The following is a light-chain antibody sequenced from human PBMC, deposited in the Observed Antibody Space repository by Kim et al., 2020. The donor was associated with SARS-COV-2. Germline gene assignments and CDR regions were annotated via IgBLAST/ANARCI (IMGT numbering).Light chain of an antibody. J-gene: IGLJ1*01. CDR2: GNI. Sequence: VTISCTGSSSNIGAGYDVHWYQQLPGTAPKLLIYGNINRPSGVPDRFSGSKSGTSASLAITGLQAEDEADYYCQSYDSSLSALYVFGTGTKVTVL. CDR3: QSYDSSLSALYV. V-gene: IGLV1-40*01. CDR1: SSNIGAGYD.